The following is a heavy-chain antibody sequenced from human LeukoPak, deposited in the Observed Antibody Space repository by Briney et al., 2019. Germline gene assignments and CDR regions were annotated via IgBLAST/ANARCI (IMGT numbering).Heavy chain of an antibody. CDR1: GFTFSSYG. CDR2: ISYDGSNK. CDR3: ARASSSSGWSPYFDY. D-gene: IGHD6-19*01. V-gene: IGHV3-30*19. Sequence: PGRSLRLSCAASGFTFSSYGMHWVRQAPGKGLEWVAVISYDGSNKYYADSVKGRFTISRDNSKNTLYLQMNSLRAEDTAVYYCARASSSSGWSPYFDYWGQGALVTVSS. J-gene: IGHJ4*02.